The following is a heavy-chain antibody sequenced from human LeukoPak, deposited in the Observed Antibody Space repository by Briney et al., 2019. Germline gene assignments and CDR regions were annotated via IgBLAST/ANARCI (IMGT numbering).Heavy chain of an antibody. D-gene: IGHD5-24*01. J-gene: IGHJ4*02. CDR1: GFTFSAYS. CDR2: IGISSGNT. V-gene: IGHV3-48*01. Sequence: GGSLRLSCAASGFTFSAYSMNWVRQAPGKGLEWISYIGISSGNTKYADSVKGRFTISGDKAKNSLHLQMNSLRVEDTAVYYCARDYKYAFDNWGQGTLVTVSS. CDR3: ARDYKYAFDN.